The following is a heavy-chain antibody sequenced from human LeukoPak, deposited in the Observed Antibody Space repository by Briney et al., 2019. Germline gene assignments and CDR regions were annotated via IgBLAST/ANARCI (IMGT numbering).Heavy chain of an antibody. CDR2: IRNDGSNT. CDR1: GFSFSSYG. CDR3: ARDLGSGWYPSVDY. V-gene: IGHV3-30*02. Sequence: GGSLRLSCAASGFSFSSYGMHWLRQAPGKGLEWVAFIRNDGSNTYYADSVKGRFTISRDNSKNTLYLQMSSLRAEDTAVYYCARDLGSGWYPSVDYWGQGTLVTVSS. D-gene: IGHD6-19*01. J-gene: IGHJ4*02.